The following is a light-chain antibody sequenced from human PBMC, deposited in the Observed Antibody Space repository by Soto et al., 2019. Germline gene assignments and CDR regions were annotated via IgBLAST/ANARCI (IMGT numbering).Light chain of an antibody. CDR1: QSIRHY. CDR3: QHHNSYSQT. Sequence: DIQMTQSPPTLSASVGDRVTITCRASQSIRHYLAWYQQMPGKAPKLLIYGASTLQRGVPSRFSGSRSGTEFDFTIISLQPDDFGTYFCQHHNSYSQTFGQRTKVDIK. V-gene: IGKV1-5*01. J-gene: IGKJ1*01. CDR2: GAS.